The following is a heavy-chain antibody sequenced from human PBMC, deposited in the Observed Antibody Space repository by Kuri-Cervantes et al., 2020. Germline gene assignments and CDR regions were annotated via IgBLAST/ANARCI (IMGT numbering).Heavy chain of an antibody. CDR1: GFTFSSYA. CDR3: ARSQGDALRWLHLDY. J-gene: IGHJ4*02. CDR2: IWYTGDNE. Sequence: GESLKISCAASGFTFSSYAMSWVRQAPGKGLEWVAVIWYTGDNEYYADSVKGRFTISRDNSKNTLYLQMNNLRAEDTAVYYCARSQGDALRWLHLDYWGPGTVVTVSS. V-gene: IGHV3-33*08. D-gene: IGHD4-23*01.